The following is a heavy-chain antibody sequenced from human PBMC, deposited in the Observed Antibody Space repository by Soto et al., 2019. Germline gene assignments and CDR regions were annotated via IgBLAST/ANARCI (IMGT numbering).Heavy chain of an antibody. CDR3: ATHLGYCSGGSCYNWFDP. D-gene: IGHD2-15*01. V-gene: IGHV1-18*01. Sequence: ASVKVSCKASGYTFTSYGISWVRQAPGQGLEWMGWISAYNGNTNYAQKLQGRVTMTTDTSTSTAYMELRSLRSDDTAVYYCATHLGYCSGGSCYNWFDPWGQGTLVNVSS. J-gene: IGHJ5*02. CDR1: GYTFTSYG. CDR2: ISAYNGNT.